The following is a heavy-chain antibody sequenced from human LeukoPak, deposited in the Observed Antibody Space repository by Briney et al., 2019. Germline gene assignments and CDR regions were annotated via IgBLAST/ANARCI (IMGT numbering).Heavy chain of an antibody. V-gene: IGHV1-2*02. Sequence: GASVKVSCKASGYTFTGYYMHWVRQAPGQGLEWMGWINPNNGDRNYAQKFQGRVTMTRDTSISTAYMELSRLISDDTAVYYCARDRVIGHYYYGMDVWGQGTTVTVSS. J-gene: IGHJ6*02. CDR2: INPNNGDR. CDR1: GYTFTGYY. CDR3: ARDRVIGHYYYGMDV. D-gene: IGHD3-22*01.